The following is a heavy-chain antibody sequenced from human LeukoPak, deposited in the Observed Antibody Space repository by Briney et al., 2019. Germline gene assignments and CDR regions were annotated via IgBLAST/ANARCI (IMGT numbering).Heavy chain of an antibody. CDR3: VKDGTVTTSSGYFDL. CDR2: ISSNGGST. D-gene: IGHD4-17*01. CDR1: GFTFSSYA. V-gene: IGHV3-64D*09. J-gene: IGHJ2*01. Sequence: EGSLRLSCSASGFTFSSYAMHWVRQAPGKGLEYVSAISSNGGSTYYADSVKGRFTISRDNSKNTLYLKMSGLRAEDTAVYYCVKDGTVTTSSGYFDLWGRGTLVTVSS.